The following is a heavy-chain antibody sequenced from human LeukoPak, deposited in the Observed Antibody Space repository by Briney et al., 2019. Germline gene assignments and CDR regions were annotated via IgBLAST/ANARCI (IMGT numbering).Heavy chain of an antibody. D-gene: IGHD3-16*01. V-gene: IGHV4-39*07. J-gene: IGHJ4*02. CDR1: GGSISSSSYY. CDR3: ARDPSSYYDYVWGSYRGNFDY. CDR2: IYYSGSA. Sequence: SETLSLTCTVSGGSISSSSYYWGWIRQPPGKGLEWIGSIYYSGSAYYNPSLKSRVTISVDTSKNQFSLKLSSVTAADTAVYYCARDPSSYYDYVWGSYRGNFDYWGQGTLVTVSS.